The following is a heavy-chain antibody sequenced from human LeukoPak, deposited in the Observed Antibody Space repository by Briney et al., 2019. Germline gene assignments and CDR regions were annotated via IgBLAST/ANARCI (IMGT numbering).Heavy chain of an antibody. V-gene: IGHV1-8*01. CDR3: ARGGRSSWFRPALYYYYYMDV. CDR1: GYTFTSYD. CDR2: MNPNSGNT. Sequence: WASVKVSCKASGYTFTSYDINWVRQATGQGLEWMGWMNPNSGNTGYAQKFQGRVTMTRNTSISTAYMELSSLRSEDTAVYYCARGGRSSWFRPALYYYYYMDVWGKGTTVTVSS. J-gene: IGHJ6*03. D-gene: IGHD6-13*01.